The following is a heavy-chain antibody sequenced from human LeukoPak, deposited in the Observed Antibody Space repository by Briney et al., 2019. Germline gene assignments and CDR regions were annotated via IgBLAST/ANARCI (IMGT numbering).Heavy chain of an antibody. J-gene: IGHJ4*02. CDR3: AGRGSGSCYYFDY. V-gene: IGHV1-2*02. D-gene: IGHD3-10*01. Sequence: ASVKVSCKASGYTFTGYYMHWVRQAPGQGLEWMGWINPNSGGTNYAQKFQGRVTMTRDTSISTAYMELSRLRSDDTAVYYCAGRGSGSCYYFDYWGQGTLVTVSS. CDR2: INPNSGGT. CDR1: GYTFTGYY.